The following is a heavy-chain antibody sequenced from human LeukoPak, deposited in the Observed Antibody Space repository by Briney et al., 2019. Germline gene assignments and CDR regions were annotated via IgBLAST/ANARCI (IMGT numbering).Heavy chain of an antibody. CDR1: GFTFSGYS. CDR2: VSTTGYYI. J-gene: IGHJ4*02. Sequence: PGASLRLSCAASGFTFSGYSMNWVRQAPGKGLEWVSSVSTTGYYIYYADSVKGRFSISRDNAKNSLYLQMNSLRAEDTAVYYCARGGDCGTTSCYYFDFWGQGTRVTVSS. V-gene: IGHV3-21*01. D-gene: IGHD2-2*01. CDR3: ARGGDCGTTSCYYFDF.